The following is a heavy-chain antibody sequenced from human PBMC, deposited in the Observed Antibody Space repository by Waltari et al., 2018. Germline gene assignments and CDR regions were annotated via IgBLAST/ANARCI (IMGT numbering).Heavy chain of an antibody. Sequence: QVQLVESGGGVVQSGRSLRLPCAATGFSLSKYAVHRVRQAPGKGLEWVGVTSPDGFNKYYADSVQGRFTISRDRSLQMSALRSEDTAVYYCARGGSDRAPLDYWGRGTLVTVSS. D-gene: IGHD1-1*01. V-gene: IGHV3-30*15. CDR3: ARGGSDRAPLDY. CDR1: GFSLSKYA. J-gene: IGHJ4*02. CDR2: TSPDGFNK.